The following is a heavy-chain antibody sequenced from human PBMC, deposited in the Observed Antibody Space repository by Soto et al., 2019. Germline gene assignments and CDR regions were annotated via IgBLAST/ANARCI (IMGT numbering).Heavy chain of an antibody. J-gene: IGHJ5*02. CDR1: GGSISSYY. Sequence: SETLSLTCTVSGGSISSYYWSWIRQPPGKGLEWIGYIYYSGSTNYNPSLKSRVTISVDTSKNQFSLKLSSVTAADTAVYYCARGSWNYVVQFDPWGQGTLVTVSS. CDR2: IYYSGST. CDR3: ARGSWNYVVQFDP. V-gene: IGHV4-59*08. D-gene: IGHD1-7*01.